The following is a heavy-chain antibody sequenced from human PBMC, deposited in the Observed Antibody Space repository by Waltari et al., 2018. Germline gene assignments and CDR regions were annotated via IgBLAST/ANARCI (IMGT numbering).Heavy chain of an antibody. CDR1: GDSITSNSFY. Sequence: QVQLQESGPRLVKPSPTLSLTCTVSGDSITSNSFYWNWVRQPAGKGLEWIGRFYSSEYINYNPSLKSRVTISRDTSKKQFFLKLTSVTAADTAFYYCAREVTKVELGRRLPHFFDSWGQGTLVTVSS. J-gene: IGHJ4*02. CDR2: FYSSEYI. D-gene: IGHD7-27*01. V-gene: IGHV4-61*02. CDR3: AREVTKVELGRRLPHFFDS.